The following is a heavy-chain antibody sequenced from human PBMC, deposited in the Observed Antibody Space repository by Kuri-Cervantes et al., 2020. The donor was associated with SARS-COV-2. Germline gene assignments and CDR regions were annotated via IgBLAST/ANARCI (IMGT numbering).Heavy chain of an antibody. D-gene: IGHD5-24*01. V-gene: IGHV3-30-3*01. J-gene: IGHJ3*02. CDR3: ARGWDAFDI. Sequence: SLRLSCAASGFTFSSYAMHWVRQAPGKGLEWVAVISYDGSNKYYADSVKGRFTISRDNSKNTLYLQMNSLRAEDTAVYYCARGWDAFDIWGQGTMVTVSS. CDR1: GFTFSSYA. CDR2: ISYDGSNK.